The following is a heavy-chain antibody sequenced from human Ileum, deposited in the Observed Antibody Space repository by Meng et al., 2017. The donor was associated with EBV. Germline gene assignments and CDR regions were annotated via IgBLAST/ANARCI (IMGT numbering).Heavy chain of an antibody. CDR2: IYSSGDT. Sequence: QVTVQESGPGLVQPSETLSLTCPVSGASIRTYYWSWLRQSPGKGPELIGYIYSSGDTNYNPSLKSRVTISIDTSKNQFSLMLNSVTAADTAVYYCARGSSYSSGWYPDLWGQGTLVTVSS. V-gene: IGHV4-59*01. CDR1: GASIRTYY. D-gene: IGHD6-19*01. J-gene: IGHJ5*02. CDR3: ARGSSYSSGWYPDL.